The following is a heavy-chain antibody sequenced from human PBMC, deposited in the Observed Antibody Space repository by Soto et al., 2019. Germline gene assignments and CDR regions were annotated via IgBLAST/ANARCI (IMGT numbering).Heavy chain of an antibody. J-gene: IGHJ6*03. CDR3: ANLAKNYYHYMDV. CDR1: GFSVSGYY. Sequence: GGSLRLSCAASGFSVSGYYMSWVRQAPGKGLEWVSLISTSGSSTDYADSVKGRFTISRDNAKNSLSLQMNSLRAEDTAVYYCANLAKNYYHYMDVWGKGTTVTVSS. CDR2: ISTSGSST. V-gene: IGHV3-11*01. D-gene: IGHD1-26*01.